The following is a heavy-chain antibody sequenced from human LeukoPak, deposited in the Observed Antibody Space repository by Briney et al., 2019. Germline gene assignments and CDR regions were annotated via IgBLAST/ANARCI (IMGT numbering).Heavy chain of an antibody. CDR1: GFTFSNYA. Sequence: GRSLRLSCAASGFTFSNYAMHWVRQAPGKGLEWGAIISNEGSNKYYADSVKGGFTISRDNSKNTLYLQMNSLRAEDTAVYYCARDLGFGELEYWGQGTLVTVSS. V-gene: IGHV3-30-3*01. D-gene: IGHD3-10*01. CDR3: ARDLGFGELEY. J-gene: IGHJ4*02. CDR2: ISNEGSNK.